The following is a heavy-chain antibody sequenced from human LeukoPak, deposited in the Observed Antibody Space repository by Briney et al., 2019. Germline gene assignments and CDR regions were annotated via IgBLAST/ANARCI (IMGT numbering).Heavy chain of an antibody. CDR1: GFTFSSYS. CDR2: ISYDGSNK. CDR3: AKENTMVRGVIITYFDY. Sequence: GGSLRLSCAASGFTFSSYSMHWVRQAPGKGLEWVAVISYDGSNKYYADSVRGRFTISRDNSKNTLYLQMNSLRAEDTAVYYCAKENTMVRGVIITYFDYWGQGTLVTVSS. D-gene: IGHD3-10*01. J-gene: IGHJ4*02. V-gene: IGHV3-30*18.